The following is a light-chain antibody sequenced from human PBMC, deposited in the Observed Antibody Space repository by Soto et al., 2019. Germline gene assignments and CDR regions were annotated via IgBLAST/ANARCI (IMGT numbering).Light chain of an antibody. J-gene: IGLJ3*02. Sequence: QSALTQPRSVSGSPGQSVTISCTGTSSDVGGYNYVSWHQQHPGKVPKVMIYDVSKRPSGVPDRFSGSKSGNTASLTISGLQAEDEADYYCCSHAGTTPWVFGGGTKLTAL. CDR2: DVS. CDR3: CSHAGTTPWV. CDR1: SSDVGGYNY. V-gene: IGLV2-11*01.